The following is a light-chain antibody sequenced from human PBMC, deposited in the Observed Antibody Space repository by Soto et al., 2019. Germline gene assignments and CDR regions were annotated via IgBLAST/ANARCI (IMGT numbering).Light chain of an antibody. CDR1: QSVSSY. J-gene: IGKJ2*01. CDR3: QQYNNWPPAT. CDR2: GAS. V-gene: IGKV3-15*01. Sequence: EIVLTQSPATLSLSPGERATLSCRASQSVSSYLAWYQQKPGQAPRLLIYGASTRATGIPARFSGSGSGTEFTLTISSLQSEDFAVYYCQQYNNWPPATFGQGTKLEIK.